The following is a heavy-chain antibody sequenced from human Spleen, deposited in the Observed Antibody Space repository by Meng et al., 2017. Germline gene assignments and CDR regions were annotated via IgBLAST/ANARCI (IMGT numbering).Heavy chain of an antibody. J-gene: IGHJ4*02. CDR1: GGSLSDYY. CDR2: SNHSGST. D-gene: IGHD4-11*01. Sequence: QVQSQQAGAGLLEPSETLSLTCVVSGGSLSDYYWSWIRQPPGKGLEWIGESNHSGSTNYNPSLESRATISVDTSQNNLSLKLSSVTAADSAVYYCARGPTTMAHDFDYWGQGTLVTVSS. V-gene: IGHV4-34*01. CDR3: ARGPTTMAHDFDY.